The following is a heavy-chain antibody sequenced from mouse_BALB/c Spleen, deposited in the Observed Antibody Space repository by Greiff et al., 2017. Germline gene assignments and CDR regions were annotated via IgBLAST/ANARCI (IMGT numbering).Heavy chain of an antibody. V-gene: IGHV5-6-2*01. D-gene: IGHD2-14*01. CDR1: GFTFSSYY. J-gene: IGHJ3*01. Sequence: EVKLVESGGGLVKLGGSLKLSCAASGFTFSSYYMSWVRQTPEKRLELVAAINSNGGSTYYPDTVKGRFTISRDNAKNTLYLQMSSLKSEDTALYYCARHVDYRAWFAYWGQGTLVTVSA. CDR2: INSNGGST. CDR3: ARHVDYRAWFAY.